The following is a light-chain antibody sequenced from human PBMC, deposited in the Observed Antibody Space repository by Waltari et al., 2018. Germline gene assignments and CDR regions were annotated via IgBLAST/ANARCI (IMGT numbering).Light chain of an antibody. CDR3: MQALQTRR. Sequence: DIVMTQSPLSLPVTPGEPASIPFRASQSLLHSNGYNYLDWYVQKPGQSPQLLIYLGSNRASGVPGRFNGSGSGTDFTLKISRVEAEDVGIYYCMQALQTRRFGPGTKVDIK. CDR2: LGS. J-gene: IGKJ3*01. CDR1: QSLLHSNGYNY. V-gene: IGKV2-28*01.